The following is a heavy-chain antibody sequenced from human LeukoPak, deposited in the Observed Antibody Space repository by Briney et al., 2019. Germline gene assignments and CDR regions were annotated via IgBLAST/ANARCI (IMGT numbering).Heavy chain of an antibody. V-gene: IGHV3-30*02. Sequence: PGGSLRLSCAASGFTFSSYGMHWVRQAPGKGLEWVAFIRYDGSNKYYADSVKGRFTISRDNSKNTLYLQMNSLRVEDTAVYYCAREPPHKYSNYDRNSLDIWDQGTMVTVSS. J-gene: IGHJ3*02. CDR1: GFTFSSYG. D-gene: IGHD4-11*01. CDR3: AREPPHKYSNYDRNSLDI. CDR2: IRYDGSNK.